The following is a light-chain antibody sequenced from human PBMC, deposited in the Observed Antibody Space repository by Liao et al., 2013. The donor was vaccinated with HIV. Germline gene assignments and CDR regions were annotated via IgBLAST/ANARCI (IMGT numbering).Light chain of an antibody. Sequence: SSELTQPLSVSVSPGQTASITCSGDYLGDKYASWYQHKPGQAPVLVIYQDNKRPSGIPERFSGSNSGNTATLTISGTQAMDEADYYCQAWDSITNVFGSGTAVTVL. CDR3: QAWDSITNV. CDR2: QDN. CDR1: YLGDKY. J-gene: IGLJ1*01. V-gene: IGLV3-1*01.